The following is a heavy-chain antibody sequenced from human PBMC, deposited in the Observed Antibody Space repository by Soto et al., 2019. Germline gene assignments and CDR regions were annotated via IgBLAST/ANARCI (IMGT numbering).Heavy chain of an antibody. CDR3: ASVTEGDYYSSGTNFDY. CDR2: IYHSGST. V-gene: IGHV4-4*02. Sequence: QVQLQESGPGLVKPSGPLALTCAVSGGSISISNWWSRVRQPPGEGLGCIGEIYHSGSTNNNPSLKSRVTISVDKTKNQFSLKLSSGTAADTAVDYCASVTEGDYYSSGTNFDYWGQGTLVTVSS. J-gene: IGHJ4*02. D-gene: IGHD3-22*01. CDR1: GGSISISNW.